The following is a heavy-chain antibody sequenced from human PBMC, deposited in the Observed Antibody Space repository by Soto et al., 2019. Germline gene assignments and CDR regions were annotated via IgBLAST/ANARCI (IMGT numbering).Heavy chain of an antibody. J-gene: IGHJ1*01. CDR3: AKARGSSTPGPGSY. Sequence: EVQLLESGGGLVQPGESLRLFCAASGFTFSTYAMSWVRQAPGKGLEWVAVFSGSGGDTYYADSVKGRFTISRDNSKNTVSLQMDSLRAEDTAVYYCAKARGSSTPGPGSYWGQGTQVTVS. D-gene: IGHD2-2*01. V-gene: IGHV3-23*01. CDR1: GFTFSTYA. CDR2: FSGSGGDT.